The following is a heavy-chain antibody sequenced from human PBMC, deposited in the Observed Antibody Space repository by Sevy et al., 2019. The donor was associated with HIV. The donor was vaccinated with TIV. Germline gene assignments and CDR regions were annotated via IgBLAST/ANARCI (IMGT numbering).Heavy chain of an antibody. CDR1: GDSISGYY. J-gene: IGHJ6*02. CDR2: IYYSGRT. D-gene: IGHD3-3*02. V-gene: IGHV4-59*01. CDR3: ARPYSNFYSAMDV. Sequence: SETLSLTCSVSGDSISGYYWSWIRQPPGKGLEWIGYIYYSGRTDYNPSLKSRVTISADTSKNQFSLKLNSVTAADTAVYYCARPYSNFYSAMDVWGQGTRSPSP.